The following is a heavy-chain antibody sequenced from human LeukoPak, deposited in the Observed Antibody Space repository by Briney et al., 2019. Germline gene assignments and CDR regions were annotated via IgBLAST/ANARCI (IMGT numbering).Heavy chain of an antibody. Sequence: ASVKVSCKASGYIFTSYYIRWVRQAPGQGLEWMGIINPSGGTTSYAQNFQGRVTMTRDTSTSTLYMDLSSLRSEDTAMYYCARATGGWEPKFDYWGQGTLVTVSS. CDR3: ARATGGWEPKFDY. CDR1: GYIFTSYY. D-gene: IGHD4-23*01. J-gene: IGHJ4*02. CDR2: INPSGGTT. V-gene: IGHV1-46*01.